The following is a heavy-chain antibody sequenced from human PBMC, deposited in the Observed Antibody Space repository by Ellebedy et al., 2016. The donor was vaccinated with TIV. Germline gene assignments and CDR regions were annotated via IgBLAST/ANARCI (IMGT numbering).Heavy chain of an antibody. V-gene: IGHV2-5*02. Sequence: SGPTLAKPTQTLTLTCSFSGFSFSTSGVGVGWIRQPPGKALEWLALIFWDYDRRYSSSLTRRLTITKDTSKNQVVLRMTNMDPVDTATYYCAHQRFDGEFDYWGQGTLVAVSS. CDR1: GFSFSTSGVG. CDR2: IFWDYDR. CDR3: AHQRFDGEFDY. J-gene: IGHJ4*02. D-gene: IGHD3-9*01.